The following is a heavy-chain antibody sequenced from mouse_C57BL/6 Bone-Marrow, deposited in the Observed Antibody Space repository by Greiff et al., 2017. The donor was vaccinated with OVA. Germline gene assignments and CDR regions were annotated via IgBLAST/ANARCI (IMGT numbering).Heavy chain of an antibody. J-gene: IGHJ4*01. CDR2: FYPGSVNT. Sequence: VMLVESGPELVKPGASVKISCKASGYSFTIYYIHWVKQRPGQGLEWIGWFYPGSVNTKYNEKFKGKATLTADTSSSTAYMQLSSLTSEDSAVYYCARSNYGGLAMDYWGQGTSVTVSS. CDR3: ARSNYGGLAMDY. D-gene: IGHD2-5*01. V-gene: IGHV1-66*01. CDR1: GYSFTIYY.